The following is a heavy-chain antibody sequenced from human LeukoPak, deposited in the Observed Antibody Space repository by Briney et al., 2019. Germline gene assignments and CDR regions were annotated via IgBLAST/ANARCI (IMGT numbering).Heavy chain of an antibody. J-gene: IGHJ4*02. V-gene: IGHV3-30*02. CDR3: ARDTPGYGGDDFDY. CDR2: IQAGGDEK. Sequence: GGSLRLSCAASGFTFSSYAMSWVRQAPGKGLEWMTFIQAGGDEKYYAESVKGRFTVSRDNSKNTLYLQMNSLRAEDTAVYYCARDTPGYGGDDFDYWGQGALVTVSS. D-gene: IGHD4-23*01. CDR1: GFTFSSYA.